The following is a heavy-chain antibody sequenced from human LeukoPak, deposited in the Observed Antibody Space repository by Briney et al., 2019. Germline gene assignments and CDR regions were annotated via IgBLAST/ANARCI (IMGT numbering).Heavy chain of an antibody. CDR1: GFTFSSYD. CDR3: AREASDAFDI. V-gene: IGHV3-33*01. Sequence: GGSLRLSCAASGFTFSSYDMHWVRQAPGKGLEWVALIWYGGSNKNYADSVKGRFTISRDNSKNTLFLQMNSPRAEDTAVYYCAREASDAFDIWGQGTMVTVSS. CDR2: IWYGGSNK. J-gene: IGHJ3*02.